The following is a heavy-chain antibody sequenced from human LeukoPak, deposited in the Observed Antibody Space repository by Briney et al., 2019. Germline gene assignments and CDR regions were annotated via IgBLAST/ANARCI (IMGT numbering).Heavy chain of an antibody. CDR2: INPNSGGT. Sequence: VASVKVSCKASGYTFTGYYMHWVRQAPGQGLEWMGWINPNSGGTNYAQKFQGRVTMTRDTSISTAYMGLSRLRSDDTAVYYCARGVSDFWSGYYPLHYFDYWGQGTLVTVSS. CDR3: ARGVSDFWSGYYPLHYFDY. D-gene: IGHD3-3*01. CDR1: GYTFTGYY. V-gene: IGHV1-2*02. J-gene: IGHJ4*02.